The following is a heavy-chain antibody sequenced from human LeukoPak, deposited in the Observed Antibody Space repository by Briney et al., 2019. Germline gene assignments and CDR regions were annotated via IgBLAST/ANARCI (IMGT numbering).Heavy chain of an antibody. CDR1: GFTFSSYG. CDR2: ISGSGGRT. V-gene: IGHV3-23*01. J-gene: IGHJ4*02. D-gene: IGHD2-21*02. CDR3: AKDRLLNCRGDCYIFDY. Sequence: GGSLRLSCAASGFTFSSYGMSWVRQAPGKGLEWVSGISGSGGRTYYADSVKGRFTISRDNSKSTLFLQMNSLRAEDTAVYYCAKDRLLNCRGDCYIFDYWGQGTVVTVSS.